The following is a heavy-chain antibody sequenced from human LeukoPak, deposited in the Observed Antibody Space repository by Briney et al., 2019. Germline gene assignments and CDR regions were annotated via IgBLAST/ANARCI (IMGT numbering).Heavy chain of an antibody. CDR1: GFTFSSYG. V-gene: IGHV3-33*06. J-gene: IGHJ4*02. CDR2: IWYDGSDA. Sequence: GGTLRLSCAASGFTFSSYGMHWVRQAPGKGLEWLTVIWYDGSDAKYADSVEGRFTISRDNSKNTVYLQMDSLRAEDTAVYFCAKDRRYRTVTNGPFDFWGQGAQVTVSS. CDR3: AKDRRYRTVTNGPFDF. D-gene: IGHD2-8*01.